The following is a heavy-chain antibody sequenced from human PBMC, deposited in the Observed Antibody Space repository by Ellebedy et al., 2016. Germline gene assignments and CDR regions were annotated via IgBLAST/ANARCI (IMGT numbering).Heavy chain of an antibody. V-gene: IGHV3-74*01. J-gene: IGHJ4*02. CDR2: IKGDGSGT. D-gene: IGHD5/OR15-5a*01. CDR1: GFTLSSYW. CDR3: ARGVYGDS. Sequence: GESLKISCAASGFTLSSYWMYWVRQAPGKGLAWVPRIKGDGSGTSYADSVKGRFTISRDNAKNTLYLQMDSLGAEDTAVYFCARGVYGDSWGQGTLVTVSS.